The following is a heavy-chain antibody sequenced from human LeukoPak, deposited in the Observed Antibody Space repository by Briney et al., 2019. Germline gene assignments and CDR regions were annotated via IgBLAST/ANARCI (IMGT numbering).Heavy chain of an antibody. CDR2: ISGSGGST. J-gene: IGHJ4*02. Sequence: GESLRLSCAASGFTFSSYAMSWVRQAPGKGLEWVSAISGSGGSTYYADSVKGRFTISRDNAKNSLYLQMNSLRAEDTAVYYCARDREDIVVVVAADENYFDYWGQGTLVTVSS. CDR1: GFTFSSYA. V-gene: IGHV3-23*01. CDR3: ARDREDIVVVVAADENYFDY. D-gene: IGHD2-15*01.